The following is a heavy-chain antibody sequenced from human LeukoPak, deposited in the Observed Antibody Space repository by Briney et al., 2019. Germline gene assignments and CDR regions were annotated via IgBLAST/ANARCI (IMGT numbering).Heavy chain of an antibody. D-gene: IGHD3-10*01. CDR1: GFTFSSYW. V-gene: IGHV3-7*01. CDR3: ARDGAYYGSGNRGWIDP. CDR2: IKQDGSEK. J-gene: IGHJ5*02. Sequence: GGSLRLSCAASGFTFSSYWMSWVRQAAGKGLEWAANIKQDGSEKYYVDSVKGRFTISGDNAKNSLYLQMNSLRAEDTAVYYCARDGAYYGSGNRGWIDPWGQGTLVTVSS.